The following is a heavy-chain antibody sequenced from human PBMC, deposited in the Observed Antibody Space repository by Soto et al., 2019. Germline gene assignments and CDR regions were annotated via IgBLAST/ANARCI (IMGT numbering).Heavy chain of an antibody. J-gene: IGHJ4*02. CDR3: ARDWWEEPAGKETVSQFDY. D-gene: IGHD6-13*01. CDR1: GFAFSNYG. V-gene: IGHV3-33*01. Sequence: QVHLVESGGGVVQPGRSLTLSCTASGFAFSNYGIHWVRQAPGRGLEWVAVIWSDGTKKFYAGSVRGRFTISRDNSKNTIYLQMNSLRAEDTAVYYCARDWWEEPAGKETVSQFDYWGQGTLVTVPS. CDR2: IWSDGTKK.